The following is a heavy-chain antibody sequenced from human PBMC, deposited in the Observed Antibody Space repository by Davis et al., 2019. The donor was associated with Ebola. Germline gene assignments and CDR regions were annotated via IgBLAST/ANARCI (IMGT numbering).Heavy chain of an antibody. CDR3: ARDSNDFWSGYYQYYFDY. J-gene: IGHJ4*02. CDR1: GFTFSSYA. Sequence: GESLKISCAASGFTFSSYAVSWVRQAPGKGLEWVSSISSSSSYIYYADSVKGRFTISRDNAKNSLYLQMNSLRAEDTAVYYCARDSNDFWSGYYQYYFDYWGQGTLVTVSS. V-gene: IGHV3-21*01. D-gene: IGHD3-3*01. CDR2: ISSSSSYI.